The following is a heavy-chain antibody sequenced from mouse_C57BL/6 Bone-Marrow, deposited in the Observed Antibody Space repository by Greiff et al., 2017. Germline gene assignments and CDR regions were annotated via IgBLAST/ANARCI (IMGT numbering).Heavy chain of an antibody. CDR2: IDPSDSYT. CDR1: GYTFTSYW. J-gene: IGHJ2*01. D-gene: IGHD4-1*01. Sequence: QVQLQQPGAELVMPGASVKLSCKASGYTFTSYWMHWVKQRPGQGLEWIGEIDPSDSYTNYNQKFKGKSTLPVDKSSSTAYMQLSSLTSEDSAVYYCARSGGTSYFDYWGQGTTLTVSS. V-gene: IGHV1-69*01. CDR3: ARSGGTSYFDY.